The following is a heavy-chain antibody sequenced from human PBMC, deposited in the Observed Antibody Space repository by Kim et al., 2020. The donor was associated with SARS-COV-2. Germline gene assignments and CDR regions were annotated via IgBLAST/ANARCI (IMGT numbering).Heavy chain of an antibody. D-gene: IGHD3-22*01. CDR1: GFTFSSYS. V-gene: IGHV3-48*02. Sequence: GGSLRLSCAASGFTFSSYSMNWVRQAPGKGLEWVSYISSSSSTIYYADSVKGRFTISRDNAKNSLYLQMNSLRDEDTAVYYCARDGAMRLPGDSSGYLGYWGQGTLVTVSS. J-gene: IGHJ4*02. CDR3: ARDGAMRLPGDSSGYLGY. CDR2: ISSSSSTI.